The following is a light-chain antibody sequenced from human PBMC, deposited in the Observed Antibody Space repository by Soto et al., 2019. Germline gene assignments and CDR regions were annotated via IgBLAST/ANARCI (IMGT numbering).Light chain of an antibody. CDR2: EVS. CDR1: ISAVGGYYY. V-gene: IGLV2-11*01. CDR3: CTFAGRYSYV. J-gene: IGLJ1*01. Sequence: QSGLTPPAALSGSRGQSITISFPGGISAVGGYYYVSWYQQHPGKAPKLMIYEVSKRPSGVPDRFSGSKSGNTASLTISGLQAEDEADYYCCTFAGRYSYVFGSGTKV.